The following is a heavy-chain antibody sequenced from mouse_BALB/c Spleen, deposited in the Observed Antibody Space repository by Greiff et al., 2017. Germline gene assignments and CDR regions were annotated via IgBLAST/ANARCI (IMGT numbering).Heavy chain of an antibody. Sequence: EVKLQESGPGLVKPSQSLSLTCTVTGYSITSDYAWNWIRQFPGNKLEWMGYISYSGSTSYNPSLKSRISITRDTSKNQFFLQLNSVTTEDTATYYCARSYYGYDGGWFAYWGQGTLVTVSA. V-gene: IGHV3-2*02. CDR2: ISYSGST. J-gene: IGHJ3*01. CDR3: ARSYYGYDGGWFAY. CDR1: GYSITSDYA. D-gene: IGHD2-9*01.